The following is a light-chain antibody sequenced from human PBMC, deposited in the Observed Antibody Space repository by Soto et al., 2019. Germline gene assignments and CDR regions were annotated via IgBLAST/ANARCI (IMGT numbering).Light chain of an antibody. Sequence: VVLTQSPATLSVSPGESAALSCRASQSVGSNLAWYQQKRGQAPRLLISGASTRATGVPARFSGSGSGTEFTLTISSLQSDDFAIYHCQQYNNWPPTFGQGTKVDIK. CDR1: QSVGSN. J-gene: IGKJ1*01. V-gene: IGKV3-15*01. CDR3: QQYNNWPPT. CDR2: GAS.